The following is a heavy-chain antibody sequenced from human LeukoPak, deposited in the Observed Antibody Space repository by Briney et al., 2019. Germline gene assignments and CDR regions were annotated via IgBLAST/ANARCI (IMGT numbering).Heavy chain of an antibody. D-gene: IGHD5-18*01. CDR3: ARDRPRRGYSYSNIDY. Sequence: GASVKVSCKASGYTFTIYGISWVRQAPGQGLEWMGWINPYNGNTNYAQKLQGRVTMTTDTSTSTAYMELRSLRSDDTAVYYCARDRPRRGYSYSNIDYWGQGTLVTVSS. J-gene: IGHJ4*02. V-gene: IGHV1-18*01. CDR1: GYTFTIYG. CDR2: INPYNGNT.